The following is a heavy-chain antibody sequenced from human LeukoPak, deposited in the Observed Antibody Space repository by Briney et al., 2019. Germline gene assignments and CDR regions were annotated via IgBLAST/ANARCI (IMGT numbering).Heavy chain of an antibody. V-gene: IGHV4-28*01. D-gene: IGHD1-26*01. CDR1: GCSISSSNW. Sequence: SDTLSLTCAVSGCSISSSNWWGWIRQPAGRGLEWIGYFYYSGSTYYNPSLKSRVTISVDTSKNQFSLKLSSVTAADTAVYYCARRQLGEPQDLWGRGTLVTVSS. J-gene: IGHJ2*01. CDR2: FYYSGST. CDR3: ARRQLGEPQDL.